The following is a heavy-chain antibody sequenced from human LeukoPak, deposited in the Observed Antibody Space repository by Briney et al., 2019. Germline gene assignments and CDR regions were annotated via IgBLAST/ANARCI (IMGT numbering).Heavy chain of an antibody. Sequence: ASVTVSCKASGNTFTNYGITWVRQAPGQGLEWMGWVSGDSSNTNLAQRFQARVTMTTDTSTNTAYMELRSLKSDDTAVYYCGRDLLGCSGGACYSSDFWGQGTQVTVSS. J-gene: IGHJ4*02. V-gene: IGHV1-18*01. D-gene: IGHD2-15*01. CDR1: GNTFTNYG. CDR2: VSGDSSNT. CDR3: GRDLLGCSGGACYSSDF.